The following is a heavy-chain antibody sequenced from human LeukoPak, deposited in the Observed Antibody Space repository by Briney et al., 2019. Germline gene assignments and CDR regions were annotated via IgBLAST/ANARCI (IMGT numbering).Heavy chain of an antibody. CDR3: ASRQIIAVAVAGFDY. CDR1: GGSFSGYY. V-gene: IGHV4-34*01. Sequence: SPSETLSLTCAVYGGSFSGYYWSWIRQPPGKGLEWIGEINHSGSTNYNPSLKSRVTISVDTSKNQFSLKLSSVTAADTAVYYCASRQIIAVAVAGFDYWGQGTLVTVSS. J-gene: IGHJ4*02. CDR2: INHSGST. D-gene: IGHD6-19*01.